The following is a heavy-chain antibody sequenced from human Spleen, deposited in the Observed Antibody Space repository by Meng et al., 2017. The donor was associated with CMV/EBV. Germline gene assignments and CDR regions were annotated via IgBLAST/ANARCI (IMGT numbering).Heavy chain of an antibody. D-gene: IGHD6-25*01. V-gene: IGHV3-30*03. Sequence: GGSLRLSCAASGFIFSSYWMSWVRQAPGKGLEWVAVISYDGSSVYYADSVKGRFTISRDNSKSTLYLQMNSLRDEDTAVYYCARRHYYYYGMDVWGQGTTVTVSS. J-gene: IGHJ6*02. CDR3: ARRHYYYYGMDV. CDR1: GFIFSSYW. CDR2: ISYDGSSV.